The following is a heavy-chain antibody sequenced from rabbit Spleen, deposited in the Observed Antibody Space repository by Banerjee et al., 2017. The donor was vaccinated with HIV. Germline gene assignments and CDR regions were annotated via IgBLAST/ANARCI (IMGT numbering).Heavy chain of an antibody. CDR1: GIDFSSYYY. CDR2: IYAGSSGST. V-gene: IGHV1S40*01. J-gene: IGHJ4*01. CDR3: ARDLDGVIGWNFGW. Sequence: QQLEESGGGLVKPGASLTLTCKASGIDFSSYYYMCWVRQAPGKGLECVACIYAGSSGSTYYASWAKGRFTISKTSSTTVTLQMTSLTAADTATYFCARDLDGVIGWNFGWWGPGTLVTVS. D-gene: IGHD1-1*01.